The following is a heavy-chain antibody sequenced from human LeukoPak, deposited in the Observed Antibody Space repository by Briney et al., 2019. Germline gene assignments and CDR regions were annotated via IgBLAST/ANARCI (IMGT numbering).Heavy chain of an antibody. CDR3: ARDPGRWQQLGYFDY. J-gene: IGHJ4*02. CDR1: SGSFSGYY. Sequence: SETLSLTCAVYSGSFSGYYWNWIRQPPGKGLEWIGEINHSGSTNYNPSLKSRVTISVDTSKNQFSLKLSSVTAADTAVYYCARDPGRWQQLGYFDYWGQGTLVTVSS. D-gene: IGHD5-24*01. V-gene: IGHV4-34*01. CDR2: INHSGST.